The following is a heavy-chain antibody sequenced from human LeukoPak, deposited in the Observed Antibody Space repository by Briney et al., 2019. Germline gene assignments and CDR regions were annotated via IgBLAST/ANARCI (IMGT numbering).Heavy chain of an antibody. CDR3: ARGQWLVRSGVYYYYYMDV. J-gene: IGHJ6*03. V-gene: IGHV4-59*01. Sequence: SETLSLSCVVPGGSLSIYYWSWIRQPPRGGLWWVGHIFYGGGANYNPSPKSRVTISVDTSKNQFSLKLSSVTAADTAVDYCARGQWLVRSGVYYYYYMDVWGKGTTVTVSS. D-gene: IGHD6-19*01. CDR1: GGSLSIYY. CDR2: IFYGGGA.